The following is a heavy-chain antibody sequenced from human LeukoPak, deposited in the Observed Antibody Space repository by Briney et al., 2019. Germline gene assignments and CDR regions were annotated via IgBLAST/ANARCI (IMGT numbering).Heavy chain of an antibody. CDR2: IKQDGSEK. V-gene: IGHV3-7*01. Sequence: PGGSLRLSCAASGFTFSSYWMSWVRQAPGKGLEWVANIKQDGSEKYYVDSVKGRFTISRDNAKNSLYLQMNSLRAEDTAVYYCARDWKDTAMVYYYYYYMDVWGKGTTVTVSS. J-gene: IGHJ6*03. CDR3: ARDWKDTAMVYYYYYYMDV. CDR1: GFTFSSYW. D-gene: IGHD5-18*01.